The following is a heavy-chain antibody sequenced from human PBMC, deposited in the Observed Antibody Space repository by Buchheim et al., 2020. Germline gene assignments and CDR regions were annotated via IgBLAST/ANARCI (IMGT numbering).Heavy chain of an antibody. CDR1: GFTFSNSA. Sequence: EVQLVESGGDLVQPGGSLRLSCAASGFTFSNSAMNWVRQAPGKGLEWVANIKQDGSEKYYVDSVKGRFTISRDNAKNSLYLQMNSLRAEDTAVYYCARGGYGSSWYAYYYGMDVWGQGTT. V-gene: IGHV3-7*01. CDR3: ARGGYGSSWYAYYYGMDV. D-gene: IGHD6-13*01. J-gene: IGHJ6*02. CDR2: IKQDGSEK.